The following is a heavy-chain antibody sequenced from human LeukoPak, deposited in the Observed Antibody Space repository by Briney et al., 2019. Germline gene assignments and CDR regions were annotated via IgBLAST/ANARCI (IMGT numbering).Heavy chain of an antibody. V-gene: IGHV4-59*01. Sequence: SETLSLTCTVSGGSISSYYWSWIRQPPGKGLEWVGYIYYSGSTNYNPSLKSRVTISVDTSKNQFSLKLSSVTAADTAVYYCARDYDFGSVGMDVWGQGTTVTVSS. J-gene: IGHJ6*02. CDR1: GGSISSYY. CDR3: ARDYDFGSVGMDV. D-gene: IGHD3-3*01. CDR2: IYYSGST.